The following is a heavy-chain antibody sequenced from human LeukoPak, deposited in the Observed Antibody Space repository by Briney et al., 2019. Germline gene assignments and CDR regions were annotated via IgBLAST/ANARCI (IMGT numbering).Heavy chain of an antibody. CDR2: IYGGDFDT. Sequence: GESLKISCQASGYTFGNYWIGWVRQKSGKGLEWMGIIYGGDFDTRYSPSFQGQVTISADKSNRTAYLHWSSLKASDTAIYFCARSEWLLPRGGFDFWGQGTRVVVSS. CDR3: ARSEWLLPRGGFDF. V-gene: IGHV5-51*01. J-gene: IGHJ4*02. CDR1: GYTFGNYW. D-gene: IGHD3-3*01.